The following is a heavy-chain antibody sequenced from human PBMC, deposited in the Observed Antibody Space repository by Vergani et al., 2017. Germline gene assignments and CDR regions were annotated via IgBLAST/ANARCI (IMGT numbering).Heavy chain of an antibody. CDR3: ARVNTETNGHLYYYYDMDV. J-gene: IGHJ6*02. CDR1: GGSFTSYH. D-gene: IGHD4-11*01. V-gene: IGHV4-34*01. Sequence: QVQLQQWGGGLLKPSETLSLTCVVNGGSFTSYHWTWIRQSPGEGLEWVGDIDHTGRPDYNPSRKGRLTMSVDKSRNQFPLTFNSVTATDTAIYFCARVNTETNGHLYYYYDMDVWGQGTAVTVS. CDR2: IDHTGRP.